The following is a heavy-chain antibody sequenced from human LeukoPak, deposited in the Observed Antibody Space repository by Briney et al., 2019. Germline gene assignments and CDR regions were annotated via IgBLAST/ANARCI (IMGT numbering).Heavy chain of an antibody. D-gene: IGHD6-13*01. J-gene: IGHJ6*02. Sequence: PSQTLSLTCAVSGGSISSGGYSWSWIRQPPGKGLEWIGYIYYSGSTNYNPSLKSRVTISVDTSKNQFSLKLSSVTAADTAVYYCARGSGYSSSWYWESGDDYYGMDVWGQGTTVTVSS. V-gene: IGHV4-30-4*07. CDR2: IYYSGST. CDR3: ARGSGYSSSWYWESGDDYYGMDV. CDR1: GGSISSGGYS.